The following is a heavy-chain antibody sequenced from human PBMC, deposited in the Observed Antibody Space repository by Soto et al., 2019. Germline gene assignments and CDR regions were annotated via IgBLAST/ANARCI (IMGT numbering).Heavy chain of an antibody. D-gene: IGHD2-21*02. CDR3: ARQRTTVVTKAYFDH. V-gene: IGHV4-39*01. CDR2: IYYSGRT. Sequence: SETLSLTCIVSGESISSSSYYWGWIRQPPGKGLEWIGSIYYSGRTYYNPSFKSRVTISIDTSRNQFCLKLSSVTATDTAVYYCARQRTTVVTKAYFDHWGQGALVTVSS. J-gene: IGHJ4*02. CDR1: GESISSSSYY.